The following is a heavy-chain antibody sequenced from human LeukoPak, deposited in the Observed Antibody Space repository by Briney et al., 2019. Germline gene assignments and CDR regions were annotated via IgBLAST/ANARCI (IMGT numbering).Heavy chain of an antibody. J-gene: IGHJ1*01. V-gene: IGHV4-59*08. CDR1: GGSFSGYY. CDR3: ARHSSHDYGDSYYFQH. Sequence: SETLSLTCAVYGGSFSGYYWSWIRQPPGKGLEWIGYIYYSGSTNYNPSLKSRVTISVDTSKNQFSLKLSSVTAADTAVYYCARHSSHDYGDSYYFQHWGQGTLVTVSS. CDR2: IYYSGST. D-gene: IGHD4-17*01.